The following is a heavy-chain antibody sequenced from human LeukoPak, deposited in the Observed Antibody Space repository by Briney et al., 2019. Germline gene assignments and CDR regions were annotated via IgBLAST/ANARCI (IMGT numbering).Heavy chain of an antibody. CDR3: TRDLGLRRMI. V-gene: IGHV3-48*04. CDR1: GLSLSSNN. CDR2: ISAGSGTV. J-gene: IGHJ2*01. Sequence: PGGSLRLSCSASGLSLSSNNMHWVHQTPGGGLEWLSYISAGSGTVFSADSVKGRFSISRDNARESLFLQMNSLRVEDTGVYYCTRDLGLRRMIWGRGTLVIVSS.